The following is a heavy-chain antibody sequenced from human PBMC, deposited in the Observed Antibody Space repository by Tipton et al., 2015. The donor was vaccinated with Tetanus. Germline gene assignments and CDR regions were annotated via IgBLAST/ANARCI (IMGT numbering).Heavy chain of an antibody. CDR1: GGSIRGGTFY. Sequence: TLSLTCTVSGGSIRGGTFYWGWIRQPPGKGLEWIGSIYESGDTYYIPSLKSPVTITVDTSKNQFSLNLNSMAAADTGVYYCARHKSGSFTPLDYWGQGNLVTVSS. J-gene: IGHJ4*02. CDR3: ARHKSGSFTPLDY. CDR2: IYESGDT. V-gene: IGHV4-39*01. D-gene: IGHD3-3*01.